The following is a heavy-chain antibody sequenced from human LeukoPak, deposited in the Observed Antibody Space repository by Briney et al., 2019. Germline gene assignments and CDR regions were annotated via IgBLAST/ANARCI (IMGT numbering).Heavy chain of an antibody. J-gene: IGHJ3*01. CDR3: AREPVEGVNDAFDV. D-gene: IGHD3-16*01. CDR2: INRGGRTI. V-gene: IGHV3-48*04. Sequence: HAGGSLRLSCAASGFTFRTYSMNWVRQAPGKGLEWVAYINRGGRTIFYGDSVKGRFTISRDNAKNSLYLQMNSLRAEDTAVYYCAREPVEGVNDAFDVWGQGTMVTVSS. CDR1: GFTFRTYS.